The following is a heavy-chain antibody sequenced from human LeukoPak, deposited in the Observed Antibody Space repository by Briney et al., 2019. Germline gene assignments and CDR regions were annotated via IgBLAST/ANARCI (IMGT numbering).Heavy chain of an antibody. Sequence: GGSLRLSCAASGFTFSSYAMHWVRQAPGKGLEWVAVISYDGSNKYYADSVKGRFTISRDNSKNTLYLQMNSLRAEDTAVYYCATDSAIDYGGQGTLVTVSS. CDR1: GFTFSSYA. V-gene: IGHV3-30*04. CDR2: ISYDGSNK. J-gene: IGHJ4*02. CDR3: ATDSAIDY. D-gene: IGHD1-14*01.